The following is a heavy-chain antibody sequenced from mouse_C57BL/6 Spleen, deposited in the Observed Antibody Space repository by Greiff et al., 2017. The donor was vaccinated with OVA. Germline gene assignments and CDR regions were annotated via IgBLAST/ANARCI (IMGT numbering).Heavy chain of an antibody. J-gene: IGHJ1*03. CDR1: GYTFTSYW. V-gene: IGHV1-64*01. Sequence: QVQLQQPGAELVKPGASVKLSCKASGYTFTSYWMHWVKQRPGQGLEWIGMIHPNSGSTNYNEKFKSKATLTVDKSSSTAYMQLSSLTSEDSAVYYCVRTHYYGSSYGWYFDVWGTGTTVTVSS. CDR3: VRTHYYGSSYGWYFDV. CDR2: IHPNSGST. D-gene: IGHD1-1*01.